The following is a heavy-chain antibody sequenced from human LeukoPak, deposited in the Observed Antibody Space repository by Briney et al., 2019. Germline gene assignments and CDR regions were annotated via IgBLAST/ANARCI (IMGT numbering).Heavy chain of an antibody. CDR2: ISYDGSNK. J-gene: IGHJ4*02. D-gene: IGHD7-27*01. Sequence: GGSLRLSCAASGFTFSSYAMHWVRHAPGKVLEWVAVISYDGSNKYYADSVNSRLTISRDNSKNTMYLQMNSLGAEDTAVYYCLRGTTLKTGDSWGQGTLVTVSS. CDR3: LRGTTLKTGDS. CDR1: GFTFSSYA. V-gene: IGHV3-30-3*01.